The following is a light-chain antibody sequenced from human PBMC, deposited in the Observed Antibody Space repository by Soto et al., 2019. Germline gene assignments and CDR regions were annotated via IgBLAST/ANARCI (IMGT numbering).Light chain of an antibody. CDR2: GAS. J-gene: IGKJ2*01. V-gene: IGKV3-15*01. Sequence: EIVMTQSPATLSVSPGARATLSCRASQSVSSNLAWYQQKPVQAPRLLIYGASTRATGIPARFSGSGSGTEFTLTISSLQSEDFAVYYCQQYNNWPPYTFGQGTKLESK. CDR1: QSVSSN. CDR3: QQYNNWPPYT.